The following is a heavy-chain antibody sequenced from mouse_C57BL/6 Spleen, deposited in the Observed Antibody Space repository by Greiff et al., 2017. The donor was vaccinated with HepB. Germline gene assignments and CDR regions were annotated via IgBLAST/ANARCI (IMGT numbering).Heavy chain of an antibody. V-gene: IGHV1-76*01. CDR2: IYPGSGNT. D-gene: IGHD1-1*01. CDR3: ARWYYGSLDY. Sequence: QVQLQQSGAELVRPGASVKLSCKASGYTFTDYYINWVKQRPGQGLEWIARIYPGSGNTYYNEKFKGKATLTAEKSSSTAYMQLSSLTSEDSAVYFCARWYYGSLDYWGQGTTLTVSS. CDR1: GYTFTDYY. J-gene: IGHJ2*01.